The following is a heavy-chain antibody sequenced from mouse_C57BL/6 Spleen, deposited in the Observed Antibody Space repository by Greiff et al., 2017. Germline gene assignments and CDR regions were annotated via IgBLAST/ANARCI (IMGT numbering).Heavy chain of an antibody. V-gene: IGHV1-53*01. CDR2: INPGNGGT. Sequence: QVQLQQPGTELVKPGASVKLSCKASGYTFTSYWMPWVKQRPGQGLEWIGNINPGNGGTNYNEKFKSKATLTVDTSSSTAYMQLSSLTSEDSAVYYCAISDITTAAHWVGFADRGQAPLVTVAA. CDR3: AISDITTAAHWVGFAD. J-gene: IGHJ3*01. CDR1: GYTFTSYW. D-gene: IGHD1-2*01.